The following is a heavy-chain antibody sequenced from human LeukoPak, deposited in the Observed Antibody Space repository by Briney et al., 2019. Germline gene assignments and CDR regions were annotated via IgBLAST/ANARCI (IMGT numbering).Heavy chain of an antibody. Sequence: GASVNVSCKASGYTFTAYYMHWVRQAPGQGLEWVGWINLNSGGTNYAQKFQGRVTMTRDTSISTAYMELSRLRSDDTAVYYCARDRPDYWGQGTLVTAPS. V-gene: IGHV1-2*02. CDR3: ARDRPDY. CDR1: GYTFTAYY. CDR2: INLNSGGT. J-gene: IGHJ4*02.